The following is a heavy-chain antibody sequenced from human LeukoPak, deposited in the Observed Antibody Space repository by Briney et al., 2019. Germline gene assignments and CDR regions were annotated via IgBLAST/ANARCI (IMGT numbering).Heavy chain of an antibody. CDR2: INHSGST. CDR1: GVSFSGHY. D-gene: IGHD3-10*01. J-gene: IGHJ4*02. V-gene: IGHV4-34*01. Sequence: SETLSLTCAVYGVSFSGHYWTWIRQPPGKGLEWIGEINHSGSTTYNPSLNSRVTISVDTSKNQFSLRLSSVTAADTAVYYCARPRYGSGSLDSWGQGTLVTVSS. CDR3: ARPRYGSGSLDS.